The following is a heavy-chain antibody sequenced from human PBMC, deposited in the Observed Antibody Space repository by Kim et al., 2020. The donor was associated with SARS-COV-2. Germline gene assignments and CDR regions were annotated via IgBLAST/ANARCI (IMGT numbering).Heavy chain of an antibody. CDR1: GGTFSSYA. V-gene: IGHV1-69*13. D-gene: IGHD3-16*02. CDR3: ARELMITFGGVIVPSAFDI. Sequence: SVKVSCKASGGTFSSYAISWVRQAPGQGLEWMGGIIPIFGTANYAQKFQGRVTITADESTSTAYMELSSLRSEDTAVYYCARELMITFGGVIVPSAFDIWGKGNMVTVS. CDR2: IIPIFGTA. J-gene: IGHJ3*02.